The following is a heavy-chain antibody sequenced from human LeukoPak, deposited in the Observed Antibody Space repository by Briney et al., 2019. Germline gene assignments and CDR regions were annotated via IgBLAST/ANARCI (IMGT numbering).Heavy chain of an antibody. CDR3: ARGPSGDSSGYYPTY. CDR2: IYYSGST. CDR1: GGSISSYY. J-gene: IGHJ4*02. D-gene: IGHD3-22*01. Sequence: PSETLSLTCTVSGGSISSYYWSWIRQPPGKGLEWIGYIYYSGSTYYNPSLKSRVTISVDTSKNQFSLKLSSVTAADTAVYYCARGPSGDSSGYYPTYWGQGTLVTVSS. V-gene: IGHV4-59*12.